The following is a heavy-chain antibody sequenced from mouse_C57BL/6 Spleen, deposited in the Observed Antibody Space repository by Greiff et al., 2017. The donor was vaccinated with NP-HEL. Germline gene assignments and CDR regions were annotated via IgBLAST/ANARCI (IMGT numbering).Heavy chain of an antibody. CDR3: TRGLTTVVPFDY. CDR2: IYPGNSDT. D-gene: IGHD1-1*01. CDR1: GYTFTSYW. V-gene: IGHV1-5*01. Sequence: EVQLQQSGTVLARPGASVKMSCKTSGYTFTSYWVHWVKQRPGQGLEWIGAIYPGNSDTSYNQKFKGKAKLTAVTSASTAYMELSSLTNEDSAVYYCTRGLTTVVPFDYWGQGTTLTVSS. J-gene: IGHJ2*01.